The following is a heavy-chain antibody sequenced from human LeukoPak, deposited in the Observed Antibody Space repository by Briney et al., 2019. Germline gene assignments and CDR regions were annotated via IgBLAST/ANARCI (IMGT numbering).Heavy chain of an antibody. D-gene: IGHD3-22*01. Sequence: SQTLSLTCAISGDSVSSNSAAWNWIRQSPSRGLEWLGRTYYRSKLYNDYAVSVKSRITINPDTSKNQFSLQLNSVTPEDTAVYYCARDAPDYYDSSGYNNWFDPWGQGTLVTVSS. CDR1: GDSVSSNSAA. V-gene: IGHV6-1*01. CDR2: TYYRSKLYN. J-gene: IGHJ5*02. CDR3: ARDAPDYYDSSGYNNWFDP.